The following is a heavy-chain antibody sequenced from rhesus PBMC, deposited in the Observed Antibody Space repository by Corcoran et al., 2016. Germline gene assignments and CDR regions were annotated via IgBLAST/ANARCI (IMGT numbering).Heavy chain of an antibody. V-gene: IGHV4-81*01. J-gene: IGHJ1*01. D-gene: IGHD1-44*02. Sequence: QVQLQESGPGLVKPSETLSLTCTVSGGSISGYYWIGIRQPPGKGLEWIGDIDGNSAGTNYNPSLKSRVTISKDTSKNQFSLKLSSVTAADTAVYYCARDLLGGYFEFWGQGALVTVSS. CDR1: GGSISGYY. CDR3: ARDLLGGYFEF. CDR2: IDGNSAGT.